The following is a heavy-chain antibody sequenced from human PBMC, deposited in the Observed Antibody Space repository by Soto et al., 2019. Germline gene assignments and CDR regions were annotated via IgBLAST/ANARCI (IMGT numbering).Heavy chain of an antibody. J-gene: IGHJ4*02. Sequence: ASVKVSCKVSGYTLTELSMHWVRQAPGKGLEWMGGFDPEDGETIYAQKFQGRVTMTEDTSTDTAYMELSSLRSEDTAVYYCATGLRYFDWPIFDYWGQGTLVTVSS. CDR2: FDPEDGET. D-gene: IGHD3-9*01. CDR1: GYTLTELS. V-gene: IGHV1-24*01. CDR3: ATGLRYFDWPIFDY.